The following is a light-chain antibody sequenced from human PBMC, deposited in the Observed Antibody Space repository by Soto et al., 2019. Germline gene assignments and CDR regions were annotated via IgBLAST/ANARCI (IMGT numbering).Light chain of an antibody. CDR1: SSNIGSNY. J-gene: IGLJ2*01. V-gene: IGLV1-47*02. CDR2: SNN. CDR3: AAWDDSLSGPHVV. Sequence: QSVLTQPPSASGTPGQRVTISCSGSSSNIGSNYVYWYQQLPGTAPKLLIYSNNQRPSGVPDRFSGSKSGTSASLAISGLRSEDEADYYCAAWDDSLSGPHVVFGGGTKLTVL.